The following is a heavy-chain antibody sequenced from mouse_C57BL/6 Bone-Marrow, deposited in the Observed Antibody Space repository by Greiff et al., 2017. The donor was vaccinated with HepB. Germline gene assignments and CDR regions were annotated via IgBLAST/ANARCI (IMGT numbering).Heavy chain of an antibody. V-gene: IGHV1-81*01. D-gene: IGHD2-4*01. CDR2: IYPRSGNT. Sequence: VQLQQSGAELARPGASVKLSCKASGYTFTSYGISWVKQRTGQGLEWIGEIYPRSGNTYYNEKFKGKATLTADKSSSTAYMELRSLTSEDSAVYFCASSGYYDYTWFAYWGQGTLVTVSA. J-gene: IGHJ3*01. CDR3: ASSGYYDYTWFAY. CDR1: GYTFTSYG.